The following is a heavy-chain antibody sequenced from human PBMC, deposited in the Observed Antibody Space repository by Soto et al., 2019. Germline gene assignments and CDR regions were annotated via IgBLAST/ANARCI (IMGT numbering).Heavy chain of an antibody. D-gene: IGHD5-18*01. Sequence: ASVKVSCKASGDTFTSYYIHWVRQAPGQGLEWMGIINPSGGTATYAQNFQGRLIMTRDTSTTTVYMELSSLRSEDTAVYYCARDLGYISGYGNYPYFDYWGQGTLVTVSS. J-gene: IGHJ4*02. CDR1: GDTFTSYY. CDR3: ARDLGYISGYGNYPYFDY. CDR2: INPSGGTA. V-gene: IGHV1-46*01.